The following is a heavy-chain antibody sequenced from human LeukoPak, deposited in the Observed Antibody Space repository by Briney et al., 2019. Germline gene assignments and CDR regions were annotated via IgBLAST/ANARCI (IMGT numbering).Heavy chain of an antibody. Sequence: GGSLRLSCAVSGFTFSDLYIDWIRQAPGKGLEWVGRSSNRINSYTTEYAASVKGRFTISTDDSKNSLFLQMNSLKTEDTAVYYCSRGRDGNYFDYWGQGTLVTVSS. CDR3: SRGRDGNYFDY. J-gene: IGHJ4*02. V-gene: IGHV3-72*01. CDR1: GFTFSDLY. CDR2: SSNRINSYTT.